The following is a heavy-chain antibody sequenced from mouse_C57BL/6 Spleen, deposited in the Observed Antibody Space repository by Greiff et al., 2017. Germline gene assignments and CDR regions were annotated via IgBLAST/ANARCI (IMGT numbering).Heavy chain of an antibody. V-gene: IGHV1-50*01. Sequence: VQLQQPGAELVKPGASVKLSCKASGYTFTSYWMQWVKQRPGQGLEWIGEIDPSDSYTNYNQKFKGKATLTVDTSSSTAYMQLSSLTSGDSAVYYCARRYYGSSYWYFDVWGTGTAVTVSS. CDR3: ARRYYGSSYWYFDV. J-gene: IGHJ1*03. CDR1: GYTFTSYW. CDR2: IDPSDSYT. D-gene: IGHD1-1*01.